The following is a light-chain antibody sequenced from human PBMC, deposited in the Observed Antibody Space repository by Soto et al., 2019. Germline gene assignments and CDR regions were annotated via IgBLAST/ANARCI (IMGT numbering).Light chain of an antibody. CDR2: WAS. CDR3: QQYYSTFWT. V-gene: IGKV4-1*01. Sequence: DIVMTQSPDALAVSLGERATTTAKPTQGVFTTSNIKNTLAWNKQKPGQPPKLLIYWASTRESGVPDRFSGSGSGTDFTLTISSLQAEDVAVYYCQQYYSTFWTFGQGTKVEIK. J-gene: IGKJ1*01. CDR1: QGVFTTSNIKNT.